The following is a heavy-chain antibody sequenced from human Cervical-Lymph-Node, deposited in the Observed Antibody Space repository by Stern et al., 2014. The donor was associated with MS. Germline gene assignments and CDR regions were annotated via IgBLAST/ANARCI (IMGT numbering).Heavy chain of an antibody. Sequence: EVQLVESGGGLVQPGRSLRLSCAASGFPFDDYAMHWVRPAPGKGLEWASGISWDSGSIGYGDSVKSRFTISRDNAKISLYLQMISLRGEVTALYYCAKDFVLMVYAFGQQVFRVCLDYWGQGTLVTVSS. J-gene: IGHJ4*02. V-gene: IGHV3-9*01. D-gene: IGHD2-8*01. CDR1: GFPFDDYA. CDR3: AKDFVLMVYAFGQQVFRVCLDY. CDR2: ISWDSGSI.